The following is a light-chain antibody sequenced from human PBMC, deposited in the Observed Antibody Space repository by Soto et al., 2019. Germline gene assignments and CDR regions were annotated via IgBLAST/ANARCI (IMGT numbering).Light chain of an antibody. CDR1: QSISSY. Sequence: DIQMTQSPSSLSASVGDRVTITCRASQSISSYLNWYQQKPGKAPQLLIYAASTLQSGVPSRFSGSGSGTEFTLTISGLQPDDFATYYCQQFNSYPITFGQGTRLEIK. CDR3: QQFNSYPIT. CDR2: AAS. V-gene: IGKV1-9*01. J-gene: IGKJ5*01.